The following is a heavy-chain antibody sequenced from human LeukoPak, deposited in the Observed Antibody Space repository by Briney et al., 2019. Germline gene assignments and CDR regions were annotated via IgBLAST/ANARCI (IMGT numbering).Heavy chain of an antibody. D-gene: IGHD3-3*01. V-gene: IGHV3-23*01. CDR3: AKGHYDFREY. CDR2: ITGDDST. Sequence: GGSLRLSCAASGFTFGTFAFSWVRQAPGKGLEWVSSITGDDSTYYADSVKGRFTISRDTSSNTLYLQMNSLRAEDTALYYCAKGHYDFREYWGQGALVTVSS. J-gene: IGHJ4*02. CDR1: GFTFGTFA.